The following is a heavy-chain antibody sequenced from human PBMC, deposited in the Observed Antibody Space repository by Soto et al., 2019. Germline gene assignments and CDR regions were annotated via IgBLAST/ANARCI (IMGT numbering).Heavy chain of an antibody. CDR2: IKSKTDGGTT. V-gene: IGHV3-15*01. D-gene: IGHD3-3*01. CDR3: TTDRGSLGRYDFWSGYYYYYYGMDV. CDR1: GFTFSNAW. Sequence: GGSLRLSCAASGFTFSNAWMSWVRQAPGKGLEWVGRIKSKTDGGTTDYAAPVKGRFTISRDDSKNTLYLQMNSLKTEDTAVYYCTTDRGSLGRYDFWSGYYYYYYGMDVWGQGTTVTVSS. J-gene: IGHJ6*02.